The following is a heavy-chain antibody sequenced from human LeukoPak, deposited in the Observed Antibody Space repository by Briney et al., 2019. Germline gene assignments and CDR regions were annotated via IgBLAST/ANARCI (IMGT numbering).Heavy chain of an antibody. CDR1: GFTFTNAW. CDR2: IKSITDGGTT. CDR3: TTQGTGYYYFDY. V-gene: IGHV3-15*01. Sequence: GGSLRLSCAASGFTFTNAWMYWVRQAPGKGPEWVGRIKSITDGGTTDYAAPVKGRFTISRDVSKNTLYPQMNSLKTEDTAVYYCTTQGTGYYYFDYWGQGTLVTVSS. D-gene: IGHD3-9*01. J-gene: IGHJ4*02.